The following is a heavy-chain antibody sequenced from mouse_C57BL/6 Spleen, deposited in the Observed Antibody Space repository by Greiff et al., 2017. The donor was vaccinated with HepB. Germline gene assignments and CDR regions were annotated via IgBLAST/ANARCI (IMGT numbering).Heavy chain of an antibody. V-gene: IGHV1-19*01. CDR3: ARKGGYGYAMDY. CDR1: GYTFTDYY. Sequence: VQLQQSGPVLVKPGASVKMSCKASGYTFTDYYMNWVKQSHGKSLEWIGVINPYNGGTSYNQKFKCKATLTVDKSSSTAYMELNSLTSEDSAVYYCARKGGYGYAMDYWGQGTSVTVSS. D-gene: IGHD2-14*01. CDR2: INPYNGGT. J-gene: IGHJ4*01.